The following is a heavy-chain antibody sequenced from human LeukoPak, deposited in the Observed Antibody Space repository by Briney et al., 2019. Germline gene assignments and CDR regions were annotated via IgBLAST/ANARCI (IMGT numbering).Heavy chain of an antibody. CDR2: IIPIFGTA. Sequence: SVKVSCKASGGTFSSYAISWVRQAPGQGLEWMGGIIPIFGTANYAQKFQGRVTIIADESTSTAYMELSSLRSEDTAVYYCARDPGFGEFPGFDPWGQGTLVTVSS. D-gene: IGHD3-10*01. V-gene: IGHV1-69*13. J-gene: IGHJ5*02. CDR1: GGTFSSYA. CDR3: ARDPGFGEFPGFDP.